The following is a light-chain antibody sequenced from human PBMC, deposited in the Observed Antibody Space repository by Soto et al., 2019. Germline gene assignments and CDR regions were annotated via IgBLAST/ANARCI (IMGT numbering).Light chain of an antibody. J-gene: IGKJ3*01. CDR2: AAS. CDR3: QKYGSAFT. CDR1: QSISSNY. Sequence: EIVLTRSPGTLSLSPGERATLSCRASQSISSNYLAWYQHKPGQGPRLLIYAASSRATGIPDRFSGSGSGTDFTLTISRLEPEDFALYYCQKYGSAFTFGPGTKWISN. V-gene: IGKV3-20*01.